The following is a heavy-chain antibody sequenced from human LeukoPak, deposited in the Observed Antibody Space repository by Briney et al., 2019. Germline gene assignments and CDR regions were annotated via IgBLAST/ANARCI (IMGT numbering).Heavy chain of an antibody. V-gene: IGHV3-20*04. J-gene: IGHJ4*02. Sequence: PGGSLRLSCAASGFTFDDYGMSWVRQAPGKGLEWVSGINWNGGSTGYADSVKGRFTISRDNAKNSLYLQMNSLRAEDTALYYCAREGEFGMAVAHKGVYFDYWGQGTLVTVSS. CDR3: AREGEFGMAVAHKGVYFDY. CDR2: INWNGGST. D-gene: IGHD6-19*01. CDR1: GFTFDDYG.